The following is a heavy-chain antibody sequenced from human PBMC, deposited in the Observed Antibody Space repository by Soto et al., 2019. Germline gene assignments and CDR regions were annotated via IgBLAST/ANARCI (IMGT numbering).Heavy chain of an antibody. D-gene: IGHD3-10*01. CDR1: GFTFSSYA. J-gene: IGHJ4*02. CDR3: ARDRYGSGTYPSDC. V-gene: IGHV3-33*01. Sequence: QVQLVESGGGVVQPGRSLRLSCAASGFTFSSYAMHWVRQAPGKGLEWVAVIWDDGSNKDYIDSVKGRFTISRDNSKNTLYLKMNSLRVEDTAVYYCARDRYGSGTYPSDCWGQGTLVTVSS. CDR2: IWDDGSNK.